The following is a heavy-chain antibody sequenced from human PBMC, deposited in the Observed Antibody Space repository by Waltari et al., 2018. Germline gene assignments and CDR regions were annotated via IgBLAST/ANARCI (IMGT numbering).Heavy chain of an antibody. Sequence: QLQLQESGPGLVKPSETLSLTCTVSGGPISSSSYYWGWIRQSPGKGLEWMGSMYYSGIIDYNPTLQSRVTISGDTSKNQFSLRLSSVTAADTAVYYCARHWKKSGYRFDPWGQGTLVTVSS. CDR3: ARHWKKSGYRFDP. V-gene: IGHV4-39*01. D-gene: IGHD5-12*01. J-gene: IGHJ5*02. CDR1: GGPISSSSYY. CDR2: MYYSGII.